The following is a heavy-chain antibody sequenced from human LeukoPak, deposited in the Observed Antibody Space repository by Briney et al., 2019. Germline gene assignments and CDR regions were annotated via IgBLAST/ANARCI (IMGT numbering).Heavy chain of an antibody. CDR2: IKTKTDGGTI. CDR3: AWHYFDY. CDR1: GFTFSSYG. J-gene: IGHJ4*02. Sequence: GGSLRLSCAASGFTFSSYGMHWVRQAPGKGLEWVGRIKTKTDGGTIEYAAPVTGRFTISRDDSKNTLYLQMNSLKTEDTAVYYCAWHYFDYWGQGTLVTVSS. V-gene: IGHV3-15*01. D-gene: IGHD5-24*01.